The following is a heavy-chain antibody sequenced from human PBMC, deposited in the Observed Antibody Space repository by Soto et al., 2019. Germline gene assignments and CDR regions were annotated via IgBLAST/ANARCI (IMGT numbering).Heavy chain of an antibody. J-gene: IGHJ5*02. V-gene: IGHV4-59*01. Sequence: SETLSLTCTVSGGSISSYYWSWIRQPPGKGLEWIGYIYYSGSTNYNPSLKSRVTISVDTSKNQFSLKLSSVTAADTAVYYCARVREIFIAVAGTWFDPWGQGTLVTVSS. D-gene: IGHD6-19*01. CDR2: IYYSGST. CDR3: ARVREIFIAVAGTWFDP. CDR1: GGSISSYY.